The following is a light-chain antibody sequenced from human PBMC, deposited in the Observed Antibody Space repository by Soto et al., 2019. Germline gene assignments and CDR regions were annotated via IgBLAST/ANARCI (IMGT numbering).Light chain of an antibody. CDR3: QQYRSWPRT. CDR1: QSVDIN. V-gene: IGKV3-15*01. Sequence: DIVLTQSPATLSVSPGERVTLSCRASQSVDINLAWYQQKPGQAPRLLIYGASTRATDMPGRFSGRGAGAEFTLTISSLQSEDFAVYYCQQYRSWPRTFGQGTKVDIK. CDR2: GAS. J-gene: IGKJ1*01.